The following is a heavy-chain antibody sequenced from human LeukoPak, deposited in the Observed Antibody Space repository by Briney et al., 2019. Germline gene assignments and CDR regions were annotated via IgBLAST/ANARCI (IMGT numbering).Heavy chain of an antibody. CDR1: GGSIRSYY. Sequence: SETLSLTCTVSGGSIRSYYWSWIRQPPGKGLEWIGYVYYSGTTYYNPSLKSRVSLSLDTSKNQFSLRLSSVTAADTAVYFCARDSIGFYGSGNFEYWGQGTPVTVSS. D-gene: IGHD3-10*01. V-gene: IGHV4-59*12. J-gene: IGHJ4*02. CDR2: VYYSGTT. CDR3: ARDSIGFYGSGNFEY.